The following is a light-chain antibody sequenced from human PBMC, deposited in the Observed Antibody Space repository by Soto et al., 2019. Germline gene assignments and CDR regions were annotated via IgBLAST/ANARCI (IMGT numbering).Light chain of an antibody. J-gene: IGKJ2*01. CDR1: QSISSSY. V-gene: IGKV3-20*01. Sequence: EIILTQSPGLLSLSPGERDTLSCRASQSISSSYIAWYQQRPGQAPRLLIYGASNRATGIPDRFSASGSKTDFPLTISRLEPEDFAVYYCQQYGSSPPYTFGQGTKLEIK. CDR2: GAS. CDR3: QQYGSSPPYT.